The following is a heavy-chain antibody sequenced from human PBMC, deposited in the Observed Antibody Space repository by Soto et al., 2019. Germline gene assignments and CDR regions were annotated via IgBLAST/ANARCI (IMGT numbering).Heavy chain of an antibody. Sequence: GGSLRLSCAASGFTFSSYAMHWVRQAPGKGLEWVAVISYDGSNKYYADSVKGRFTISRDNSKNTLYPQMNSLRAEDTAVYYCARESGYSSSWYDPGRYYGMDVWGQGTTVTVSS. V-gene: IGHV3-30-3*01. J-gene: IGHJ6*02. CDR3: ARESGYSSSWYDPGRYYGMDV. D-gene: IGHD6-13*01. CDR2: ISYDGSNK. CDR1: GFTFSSYA.